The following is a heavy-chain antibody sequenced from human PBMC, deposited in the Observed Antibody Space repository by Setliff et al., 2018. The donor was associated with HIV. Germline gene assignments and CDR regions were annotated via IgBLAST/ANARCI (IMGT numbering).Heavy chain of an antibody. CDR1: GYRFTNYW. Sequence: PGESLKISCKGSGYRFTNYWIGWVRQMPGKGLEWMGIFHPGDSDTRYSPSFQGQVTISADKSVTTAYLQWSSLKASDTAMYYCARDNYDDYSRVQMDVWGKGTTVTVSS. D-gene: IGHD4-17*01. CDR3: ARDNYDDYSRVQMDV. V-gene: IGHV5-51*01. CDR2: FHPGDSDT. J-gene: IGHJ6*04.